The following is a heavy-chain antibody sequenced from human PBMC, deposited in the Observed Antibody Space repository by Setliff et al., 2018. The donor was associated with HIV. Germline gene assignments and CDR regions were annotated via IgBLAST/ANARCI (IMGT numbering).Heavy chain of an antibody. V-gene: IGHV1-69*13. CDR2: IIPIFGTE. J-gene: IGHJ3*02. D-gene: IGHD2-21*01. CDR1: GGAFSSYA. Sequence: GASVKVSCKASGGAFSSYAISWVRQAPGQGLEWMGGIIPIFGTEKYPLKFQGRVTITADESTSTAYMELSRLRSEDTAVYHCATLTYCAGDCYSTGSSDIWGQGTMVTVSS. CDR3: ATLTYCAGDCYSTGSSDI.